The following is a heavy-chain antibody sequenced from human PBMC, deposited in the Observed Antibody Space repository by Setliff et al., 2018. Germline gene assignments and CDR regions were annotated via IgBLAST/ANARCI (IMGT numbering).Heavy chain of an antibody. D-gene: IGHD5-18*01. Sequence: ASVKVSCKASGGTFSSYGISWVRQAPGQGLEWLGGTIPNFGATNYAQEFQGRVTIITDESTSTAYMELSSLRFEDTAVYYCAREGVDTRSSTDYRYYMDVWGKGTTVTVSS. J-gene: IGHJ6*03. CDR1: GGTFSSYG. CDR2: TIPNFGAT. CDR3: AREGVDTRSSTDYRYYMDV. V-gene: IGHV1-69*05.